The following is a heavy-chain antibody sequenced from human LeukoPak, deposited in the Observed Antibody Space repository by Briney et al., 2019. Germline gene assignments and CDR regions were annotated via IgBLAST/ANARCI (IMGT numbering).Heavy chain of an antibody. Sequence: PGGSLRLSCAASGFTFSSYGMHWVRQAPGKGLEWVAVIWYDGSNKYYADSVKGRFTISRDNSKNTLYLQMNSLKTEDTAVYYCVRVHSTSWSGNYFDYWGQGTLVTVSS. CDR2: IWYDGSNK. D-gene: IGHD6-13*01. CDR3: VRVHSTSWSGNYFDY. J-gene: IGHJ4*02. CDR1: GFTFSSYG. V-gene: IGHV3-33*01.